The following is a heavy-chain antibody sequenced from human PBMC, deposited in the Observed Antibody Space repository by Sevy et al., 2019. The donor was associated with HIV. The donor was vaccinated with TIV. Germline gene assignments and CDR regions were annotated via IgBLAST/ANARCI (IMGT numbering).Heavy chain of an antibody. J-gene: IGHJ4*02. Sequence: GGSLRLSCAASGFTFSDFAMAWVRQAPGKGLEWVALTLFDGRNQYYADNVKGRFTISTDNSKNMLFLQMSSLRDEDTAVYYCASRGGDFWSGYNFDYWGQGTLVTVSS. CDR2: TLFDGRNQ. CDR3: ASRGGDFWSGYNFDY. CDR1: GFTFSDFA. D-gene: IGHD3-3*01. V-gene: IGHV3-30*03.